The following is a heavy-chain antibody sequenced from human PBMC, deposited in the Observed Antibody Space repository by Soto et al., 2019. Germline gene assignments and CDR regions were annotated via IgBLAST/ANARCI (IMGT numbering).Heavy chain of an antibody. CDR3: AGELELSSYYMDV. CDR2: IYYSGST. V-gene: IGHV4-31*03. Sequence: SETLSLTCTVSGGSISSGGYYWSWIRQHPGKGLEWIGYIYYSGSTYYNPSLKSRVTISVDTSKNQFSLKLSSVTAADTAVYYCAGELELSSYYMDVWGKGTTVTVSS. D-gene: IGHD1-7*01. CDR1: GGSISSGGYY. J-gene: IGHJ6*03.